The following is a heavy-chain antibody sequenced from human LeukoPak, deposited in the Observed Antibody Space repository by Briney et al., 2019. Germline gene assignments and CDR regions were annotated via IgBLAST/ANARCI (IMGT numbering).Heavy chain of an antibody. CDR3: AGTGYCSSTSCYSWFDP. Sequence: GESLKISCKGSGYSFITYWINWVRQMPGKGLEWMGRIDPSDSYTNYRPSFQGHVTISADKSISTAYLQWSSLKASDTAMYYCAGTGYCSSTSCYSWFDPWGQGTLVTVSS. D-gene: IGHD2-2*01. CDR1: GYSFITYW. CDR2: IDPSDSYT. V-gene: IGHV5-10-1*01. J-gene: IGHJ5*02.